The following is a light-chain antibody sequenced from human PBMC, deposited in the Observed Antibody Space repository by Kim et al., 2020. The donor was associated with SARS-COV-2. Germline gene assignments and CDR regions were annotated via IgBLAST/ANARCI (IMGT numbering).Light chain of an antibody. J-gene: IGKJ1*01. CDR1: QSIKIW. Sequence: TSVGDRVTITWRARQSIKIWLAWYQQRPGKAPKLLIYKVSSLEYGVPSRFSGSGSGTEFTLTISSLQPDDFATYYCQQYDTYPWTFGQGTKVDIK. CDR2: KVS. V-gene: IGKV1-5*03. CDR3: QQYDTYPWT.